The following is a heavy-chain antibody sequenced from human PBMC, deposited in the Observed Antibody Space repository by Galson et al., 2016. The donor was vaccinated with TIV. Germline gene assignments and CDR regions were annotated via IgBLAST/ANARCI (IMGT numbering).Heavy chain of an antibody. V-gene: IGHV4-61*02. D-gene: IGHD2-8*01. J-gene: IGHJ5*02. Sequence: TLSLTCSVSGDSISSGSFYWTWIRQPAGKGLEWIGRIYTSGATSYNPSLGGRVTISRDTFKNQFSLTLHSVTAADTAMYFCARDWGYGDHDINGFDPWGQGTRVIVSS. CDR2: IYTSGAT. CDR3: ARDWGYGDHDINGFDP. CDR1: GDSISSGSFY.